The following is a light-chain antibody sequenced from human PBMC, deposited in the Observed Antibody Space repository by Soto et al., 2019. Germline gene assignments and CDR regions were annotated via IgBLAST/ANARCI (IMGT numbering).Light chain of an antibody. J-gene: IGLJ1*01. Sequence: QSVLTQPPSASGTPGQRVTISCSGSSSNIGSNTVNWYQQLPGTAPKLLIYSNNQRPSGVPDRFSGSKSGTSASLAISGLQSEYEADYYCAAWYDSLNGSVFGTGTK. CDR1: SSNIGSNT. CDR3: AAWYDSLNGSV. CDR2: SNN. V-gene: IGLV1-44*01.